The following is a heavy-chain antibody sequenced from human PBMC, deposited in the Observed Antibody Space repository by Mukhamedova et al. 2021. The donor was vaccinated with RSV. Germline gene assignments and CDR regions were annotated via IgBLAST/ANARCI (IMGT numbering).Heavy chain of an antibody. V-gene: IGHV5-51*01. J-gene: IGHJ4*02. CDR2: IKPGDSDV. CDR3: ARQDSFYSTSSF. Sequence: GKGLEWVGIIKPGDSDVRYSPSFQGQVTISANESITTAYLQWSSLRASDSAVYFCARQDSFYSTSSFWGQGSLVTVS. D-gene: IGHD6-6*01.